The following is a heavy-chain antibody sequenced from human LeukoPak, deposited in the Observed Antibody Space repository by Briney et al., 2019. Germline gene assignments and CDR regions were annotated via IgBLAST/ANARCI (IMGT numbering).Heavy chain of an antibody. J-gene: IGHJ4*02. Sequence: GGSLRLSCAASGFSFSGYALSWVRQAPGKGLEWVSAISGCGGTIFYADSVKGRFTISRDPSKNTLFLQMNSLRAEDTAVYYCAKVLGSRIAVSDPFDYWGQGTLVTVSS. D-gene: IGHD2-21*01. V-gene: IGHV3-23*01. CDR3: AKVLGSRIAVSDPFDY. CDR1: GFSFSGYA. CDR2: ISGCGGTI.